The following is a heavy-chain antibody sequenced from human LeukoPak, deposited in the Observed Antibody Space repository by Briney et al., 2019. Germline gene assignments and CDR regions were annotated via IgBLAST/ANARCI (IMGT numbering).Heavy chain of an antibody. J-gene: IGHJ3*02. Sequence: ASAKVSCKASGYTFTNYYMHWVRQAPGQGLEWMGWINPNSGGTNYAQQFQGRVTMTRDTSISTAYMELSRLRSDDTAVYSCARAALYRTGGSCYFYAFDIWGQGTMVTVSS. CDR2: INPNSGGT. CDR3: ARAALYRTGGSCYFYAFDI. CDR1: GYTFTNYY. V-gene: IGHV1-2*02. D-gene: IGHD2-15*01.